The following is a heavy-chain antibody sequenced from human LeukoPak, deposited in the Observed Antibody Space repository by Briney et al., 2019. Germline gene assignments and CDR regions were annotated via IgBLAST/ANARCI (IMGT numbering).Heavy chain of an antibody. V-gene: IGHV3-23*01. CDR3: AKEMVPAAMPGPPNDAFDI. D-gene: IGHD2-2*01. CDR2: ISGSGGST. CDR1: GFTFSSYW. J-gene: IGHJ3*02. Sequence: GGSLRLSCAASGFTFSSYWMSWVRQAPGKGLEWVSAISGSGGSTYYADSVKGRFTISRDNSKNTLYLQMNSLRAEDTAVYYCAKEMVPAAMPGPPNDAFDIWGQGTMVTVSS.